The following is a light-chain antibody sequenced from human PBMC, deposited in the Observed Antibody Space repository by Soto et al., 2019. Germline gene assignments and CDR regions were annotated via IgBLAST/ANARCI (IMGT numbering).Light chain of an antibody. CDR2: EVS. CDR1: SSDVGGYNY. J-gene: IGLJ1*01. Sequence: QSALTQPRSVSGSPGQSVTISCPGTSSDVGGYNYVSWYQQRPGKAPKLMIYEVSDRPSGISSRFSGSKSGNTASLTISGLQTEDEADYYCSSYTSSGTLFGTGTKLTVL. CDR3: SSYTSSGTL. V-gene: IGLV2-14*01.